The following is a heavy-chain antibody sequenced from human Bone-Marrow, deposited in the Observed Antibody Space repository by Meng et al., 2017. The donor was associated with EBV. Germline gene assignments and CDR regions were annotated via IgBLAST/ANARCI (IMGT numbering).Heavy chain of an antibody. J-gene: IGHJ4*02. D-gene: IGHD1-26*01. V-gene: IGHV3-33*01. CDR3: ARGSGRWTFDY. CDR2: IWYDGSNK. Sequence: RVVSGAGVGQPGVSWRLSCAASGFTFSSYGMHWVRQAPGNGLEWVAVIWYDGSNKYYADSVKGRFTISRDNSKDTLYLQMNSLRADDTAVYFCARGSGRWTFDYWGQGTLVTVSS. CDR1: GFTFSSYG.